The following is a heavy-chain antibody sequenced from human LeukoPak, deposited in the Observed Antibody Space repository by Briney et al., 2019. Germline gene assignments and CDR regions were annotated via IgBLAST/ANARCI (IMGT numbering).Heavy chain of an antibody. CDR2: IRYDGSNK. D-gene: IGHD3-10*01. CDR1: GFTFSSYG. CDR3: AKGNEVRGAIMRYNWFDP. Sequence: GGSLRLSCAASGFTFSSYGMHWVRQAPGKGLEWVAFIRYDGSNKYYADSVKGRFTISRDNSKNTLYLQMNSLRAEDTAVYYCAKGNEVRGAIMRYNWFDPWGQGTLVTVSS. J-gene: IGHJ5*02. V-gene: IGHV3-30*02.